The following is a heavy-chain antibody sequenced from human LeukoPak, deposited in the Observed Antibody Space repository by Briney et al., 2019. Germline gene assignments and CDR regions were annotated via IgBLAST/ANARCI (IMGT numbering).Heavy chain of an antibody. CDR2: ISGSGGRAST. Sequence: GGSLRLSCAASGFTFDDYGLSWVRQAPGKGLEWVSTISGSGGRASTDYADSVKGRFTISRDNSKNTLYLQMNSLRVEDTAVYYCAKSGLNRFDYWGQGTLVTVSS. CDR3: AKSGLNRFDY. V-gene: IGHV3-23*01. D-gene: IGHD2-15*01. CDR1: GFTFDDYG. J-gene: IGHJ4*02.